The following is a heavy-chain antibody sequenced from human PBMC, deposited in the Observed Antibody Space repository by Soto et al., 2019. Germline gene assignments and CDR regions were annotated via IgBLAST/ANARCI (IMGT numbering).Heavy chain of an antibody. CDR3: ARGGHVVVVTAALDY. CDR1: GDTFTDYY. D-gene: IGHD2-21*02. J-gene: IGHJ4*02. Sequence: QVQLMQSGAEVEKPGASVKVSCTASGDTFTDYYIHWVRQAPGPGLEWMGTVNPSGGHTTYAQHFLGRVTMTRDTSTSTLYMELTSLTSDATAIYYCARGGHVVVVTAALDYWGQGTLVTVSS. V-gene: IGHV1-46*01. CDR2: VNPSGGHT.